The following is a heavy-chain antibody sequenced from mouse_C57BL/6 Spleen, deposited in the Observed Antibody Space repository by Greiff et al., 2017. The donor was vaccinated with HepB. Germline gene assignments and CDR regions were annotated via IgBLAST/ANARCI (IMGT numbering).Heavy chain of an antibody. CDR2: IDPANGNT. CDR3: ASITTVVAGGFDY. D-gene: IGHD1-1*01. CDR1: GFNFKNTY. Sequence: EVKVVESVAEFVRPGASVKLSCTASGFNFKNTYMHWVKQRPAQGLEWIGRIDPANGNTKYAPKVQGKATITADTSSNTAYLQLSSLTSEDTAIYYCASITTVVAGGFDYWGQGTTLTVSS. V-gene: IGHV14-3*01. J-gene: IGHJ2*01.